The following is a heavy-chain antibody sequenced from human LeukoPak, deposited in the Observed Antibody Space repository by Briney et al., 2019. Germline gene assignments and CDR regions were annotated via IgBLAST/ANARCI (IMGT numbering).Heavy chain of an antibody. Sequence: GGSLRLSCAASGFTVSSNHMNWVRQAPGKGLEWVSLLHSAGNTNYADSVKGRFTISRDDSKNTLYLQMNSLRVEDTAVYYCARGGWSGYSLWGQGTLVTVSS. CDR2: LHSAGNT. J-gene: IGHJ4*02. CDR1: GFTVSSNH. D-gene: IGHD3-3*01. V-gene: IGHV3-53*01. CDR3: ARGGWSGYSL.